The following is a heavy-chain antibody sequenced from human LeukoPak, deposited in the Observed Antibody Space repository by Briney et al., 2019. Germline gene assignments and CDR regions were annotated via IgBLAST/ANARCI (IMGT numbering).Heavy chain of an antibody. J-gene: IGHJ5*02. CDR1: GGTFSSYA. D-gene: IGHD6-13*01. CDR2: IIPIFGTA. V-gene: IGHV1-69*05. CDR3: ARPGASSPGNWFAA. Sequence: VKVSCKASGGTFSSYAISWVRQAPGQGLEWMGGIIPIFGTANYAQKFQGRVTITRDTSASIVYLELTSLRSEDTAVYYCARPGASSPGNWFAAWGQGTLVTVSS.